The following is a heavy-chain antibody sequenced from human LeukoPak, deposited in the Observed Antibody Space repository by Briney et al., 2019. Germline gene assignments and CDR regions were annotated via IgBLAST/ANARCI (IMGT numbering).Heavy chain of an antibody. CDR2: INPNSGGT. V-gene: IGHV1-2*02. J-gene: IGHJ5*02. CDR3: ARGGIDSSGQYSSWFDP. D-gene: IGHD3-22*01. Sequence: GASVKVSCKASGYTFSGYYLHWVRQAPGQGLESMGWINPNSGGTNYASKFQGRVTMTRDTSISTVYMELSSLRSDDTAVYYCARGGIDSSGQYSSWFDPWGQGTLVTVSS. CDR1: GYTFSGYY.